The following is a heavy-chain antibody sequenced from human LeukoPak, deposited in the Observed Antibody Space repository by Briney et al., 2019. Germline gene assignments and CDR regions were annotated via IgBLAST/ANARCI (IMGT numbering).Heavy chain of an antibody. Sequence: GASVKVSCKASGYTFTSYYMHWVRQAPGQGLEWIGVINPTSGSTSYPQKFQGRVTITRDTSTGTIYMELSSLTSEDTAVYYCARELSGSYFDWGQGTLVTVSS. CDR1: GYTFTSYY. V-gene: IGHV1-46*01. J-gene: IGHJ4*02. CDR2: INPTSGST. CDR3: ARELSGSYFD. D-gene: IGHD1-26*01.